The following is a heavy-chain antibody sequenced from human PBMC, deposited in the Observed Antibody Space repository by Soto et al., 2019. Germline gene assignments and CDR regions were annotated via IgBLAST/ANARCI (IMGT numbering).Heavy chain of an antibody. V-gene: IGHV4-30-4*01. CDR2: IYYRGST. CDR3: ARAREAGWFDP. Sequence: QVQLQESGPGLVKPSQTLSLTCTVSGGSISSGDYYWSWIRQPPGEGLEWIGYIYYRGSTYYNPALKSRGTRPVDTSKRQFSLKPSTVTAADTAVYYCARAREAGWFDPWGQGAQVTVSA. J-gene: IGHJ5*02. CDR1: GGSISSGDYY.